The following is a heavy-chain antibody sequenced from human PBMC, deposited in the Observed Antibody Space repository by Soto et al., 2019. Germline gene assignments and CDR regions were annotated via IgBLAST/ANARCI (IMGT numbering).Heavy chain of an antibody. CDR3: ARDLGYQTLDY. J-gene: IGHJ4*02. CDR2: IKEDGSEE. V-gene: IGHV3-7*01. D-gene: IGHD6-25*01. Sequence: EVQLVESGGGLVQPGGSLRLSCAASGLTFSSSWMSWARQAPGKGLQWVANIKEDGSEEYYLDSVKGRFTISRDNAKNSLYMQMNSLTAADTAVSYCARDLGYQTLDYWGQGTLVTVSS. CDR1: GLTFSSSW.